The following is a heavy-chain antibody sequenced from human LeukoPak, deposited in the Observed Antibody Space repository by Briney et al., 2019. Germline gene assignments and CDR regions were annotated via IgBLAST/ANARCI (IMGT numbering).Heavy chain of an antibody. D-gene: IGHD1-26*01. V-gene: IGHV3-53*01. J-gene: IGHJ6*03. CDR1: GFSVSSNY. CDR3: ARAPSGTYSSLNYYYMDV. CDR2: IYSGGNT. Sequence: GGSLRLSCAASGFSVSSNYMSWVRQAPGKGLEWVSVIYSGGNTYYADSVKGRFTISRDNSKNTLYLLMNSLRAEDTAVYYCARAPSGTYSSLNYYYMDVWGKGTTVTVSS.